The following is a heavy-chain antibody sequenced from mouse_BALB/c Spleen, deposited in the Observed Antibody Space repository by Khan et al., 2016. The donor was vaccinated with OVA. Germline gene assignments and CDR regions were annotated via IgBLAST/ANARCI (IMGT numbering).Heavy chain of an antibody. D-gene: IGHD1-1*01. CDR1: GYTFINYW. CDR3: ARRGLRWDFDY. V-gene: IGHV1-7*01. CDR2: INPSTGYT. J-gene: IGHJ2*01. Sequence: QVQLKQSGAELAKPGASVKMSCKASGYTFINYWILWVKQRPGQGLEWIGYINPSTGYTEYNQNFKEKAILTADKSSSPAYMQLSSLTSEDSAVYYCARRGLRWDFDYWGQGTTLTVSS.